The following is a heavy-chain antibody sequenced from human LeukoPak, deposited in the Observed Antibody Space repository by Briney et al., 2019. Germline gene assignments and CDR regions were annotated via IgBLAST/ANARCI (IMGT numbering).Heavy chain of an antibody. V-gene: IGHV5-10-1*01. Sequence: GESLKISCKGSGYSFTTYWISWVRQMPGKGLEWMGRIDPSDSYINYSPSFQGHVTISADKSISTAYLQWSSLKASDTATYYCARHWYCSSTSCYNFDYWGQGTLVTVSS. CDR3: ARHWYCSSTSCYNFDY. J-gene: IGHJ4*02. D-gene: IGHD2-2*02. CDR2: IDPSDSYI. CDR1: GYSFTTYW.